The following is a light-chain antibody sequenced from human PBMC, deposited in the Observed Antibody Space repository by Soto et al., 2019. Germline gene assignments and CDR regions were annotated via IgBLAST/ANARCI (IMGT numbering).Light chain of an antibody. CDR1: QSVGSN. Sequence: EIVMTQSPATLSVSPGERATLSCRVSQSVGSNLAWYQQKPGQAPRLLIYGASTRATGIPARFSGSGSGTEFTLTISSLQSEDFAVYYCQQYNNWPLTFGPGTKVDIK. J-gene: IGKJ3*01. CDR3: QQYNNWPLT. V-gene: IGKV3-15*01. CDR2: GAS.